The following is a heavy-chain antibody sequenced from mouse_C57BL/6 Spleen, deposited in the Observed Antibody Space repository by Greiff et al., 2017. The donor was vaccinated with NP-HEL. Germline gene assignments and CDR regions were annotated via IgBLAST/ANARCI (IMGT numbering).Heavy chain of an antibody. Sequence: QVQLQQSGPGLVQPSQSLSITCTASGFSLTSYGVHWVRQSPGKGLEWLGVIWSGGSTDYNAAFISRLSISKDNSKSHVFFKMNSLQADDTAIYYCARGMVTTKGNYFDYWGQGTTLTVSS. CDR2: IWSGGST. D-gene: IGHD2-2*01. CDR1: GFSLTSYG. V-gene: IGHV2-2*01. J-gene: IGHJ2*01. CDR3: ARGMVTTKGNYFDY.